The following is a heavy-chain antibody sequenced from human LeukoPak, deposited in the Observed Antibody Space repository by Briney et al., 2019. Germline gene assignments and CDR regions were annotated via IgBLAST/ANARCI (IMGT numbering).Heavy chain of an antibody. CDR1: GFTFTNHP. J-gene: IGHJ4*02. D-gene: IGHD3-3*01. V-gene: IGHV3-64*02. Sequence: GGSLRLSCAASGFTFTNHPMHWVRQTSGKRLEYVSAISPSGDRTWYADSVKGRFTISRDNSKNTMYLQMGSLRAEDTAVYYCATFGVIVRNNYLDYWGQGALVAVSS. CDR3: ATFGVIVRNNYLDY. CDR2: ISPSGDRT.